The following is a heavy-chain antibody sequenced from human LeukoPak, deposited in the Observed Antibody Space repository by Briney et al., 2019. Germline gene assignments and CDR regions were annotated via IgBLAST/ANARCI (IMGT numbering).Heavy chain of an antibody. V-gene: IGHV5-51*01. CDR3: ARAPTSVSNPYYFDY. Sequence: GESLKISCKASGYSFSNYWIGWVRQMPGKGLEWMGIIYPGDSDTRYSPSFQSQVTISADKSITTGYLQWSSLKASDTAMYYCARAPTSVSNPYYFDYWGQGTLVTVSS. D-gene: IGHD4-11*01. CDR1: GYSFSNYW. J-gene: IGHJ4*02. CDR2: IYPGDSDT.